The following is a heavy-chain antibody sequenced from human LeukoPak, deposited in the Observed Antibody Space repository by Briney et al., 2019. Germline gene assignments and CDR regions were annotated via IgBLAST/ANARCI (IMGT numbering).Heavy chain of an antibody. CDR1: GFTFSYYG. CDR2: IRFDGHDK. J-gene: IGHJ5*02. D-gene: IGHD3-10*01. CDR3: AKDLMRDRWFGES. Sequence: GGSLRLSCAASGFTFSYYGFHWVRQAPGKGLEWVSFIRFDGHDKFYVETVKGRFTISKDTSRNTLYLQMNSLRPEDTAVYYCAKDLMRDRWFGESWGQGTLVTVSS. V-gene: IGHV3-30*02.